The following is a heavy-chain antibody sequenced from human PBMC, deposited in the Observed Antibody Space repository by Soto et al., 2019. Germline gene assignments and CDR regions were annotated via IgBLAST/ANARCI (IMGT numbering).Heavy chain of an antibody. CDR2: IDWDDDK. D-gene: IGHD3-22*01. CDR1: GFSLSTSGMS. J-gene: IGHJ4*02. CDR3: ARCRSGYYYEDY. V-gene: IGHV2-70*01. Sequence: SGPTLVNPPQTLTLTCTFSGFSLSTSGMSVSWIRQPPGKALEWLALIDWDDDKYYSTSLKTRLTISRDTSKNQVVLTMTNMDPVDTATYYCARCRSGYYYEDYWGQGTLVTVSS.